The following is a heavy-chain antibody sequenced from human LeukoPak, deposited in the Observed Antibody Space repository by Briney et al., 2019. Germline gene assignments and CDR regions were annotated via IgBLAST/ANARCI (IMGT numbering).Heavy chain of an antibody. J-gene: IGHJ4*02. CDR3: ARLDGNWNYFDY. CDR1: GGSISSYH. Sequence: SETLSLTCTVSGGSISSYHWSWIRQPPGKGLEWIGYIYYSGGTNYNPSLKSRVTISMDTSKNQFSLKLTSVTAADTAVYYCARLDGNWNYFDYWGQGTLVTVSS. V-gene: IGHV4-59*08. CDR2: IYYSGGT. D-gene: IGHD1-20*01.